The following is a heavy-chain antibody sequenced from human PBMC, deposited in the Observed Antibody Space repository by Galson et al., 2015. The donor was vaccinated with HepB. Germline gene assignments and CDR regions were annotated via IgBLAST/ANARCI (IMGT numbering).Heavy chain of an antibody. D-gene: IGHD2-2*01. CDR2: IYHSGST. CDR1: GYSISSGYY. Sequence: TLSLTCTVSGYSISSGYYWGWIRQPPGKGLEWIGSIYHSGSTYYNPSLKSRVTISVDTSKNQFSLKLSSVTAADTAVYYCASRIVVPAASSFDYWGQGTLVTVSS. V-gene: IGHV4-38-2*02. CDR3: ASRIVVPAASSFDY. J-gene: IGHJ4*02.